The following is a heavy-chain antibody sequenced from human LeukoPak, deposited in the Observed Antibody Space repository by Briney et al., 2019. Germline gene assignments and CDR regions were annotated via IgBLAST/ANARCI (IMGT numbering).Heavy chain of an antibody. CDR3: ARTIKRITIFGEARALPPPFDY. D-gene: IGHD3-3*01. CDR1: GGSISSGDYY. Sequence: SQTLPLTCTVSGGSISSGDYYWSWIRQPPGKGLEWIGYIYYSGSTYYNPSLKSRVTISVDTSKNQFSLKLSSVTAADTAVYYCARTIKRITIFGEARALPPPFDYWGQGTLVTVSS. V-gene: IGHV4-30-4*08. J-gene: IGHJ4*02. CDR2: IYYSGST.